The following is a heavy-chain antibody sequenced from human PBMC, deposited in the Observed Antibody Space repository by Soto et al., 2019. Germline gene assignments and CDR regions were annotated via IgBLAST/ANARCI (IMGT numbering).Heavy chain of an antibody. CDR2: IIPIFGTA. V-gene: IGHV1-69*06. Sequence: QVQLVQSGAEVKKPGSSVKVSCKASGGTFSSYAISWVRQAPGQGLEWMGGIIPIFGTANYAQKFQGRVRISADKSTSTANMELSSLTTEDTVMYYCGRGGESEGGDFFDYWGQGTLVTVSS. J-gene: IGHJ4*02. CDR1: GGTFSSYA. D-gene: IGHD2-21*01. CDR3: GRGGESEGGDFFDY.